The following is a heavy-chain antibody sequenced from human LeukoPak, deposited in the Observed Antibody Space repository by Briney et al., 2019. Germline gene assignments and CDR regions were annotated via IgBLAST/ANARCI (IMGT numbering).Heavy chain of an antibody. Sequence: GGPLRLSFAASGFSFSSYPMRGVRQPPGKGLGWGAVISYDGSNKYYADSVKGRFTISRDNSRNTLYLQMNSLRAEDTAMYYCARDLAPAAPNGVGYWGQGTLVTVSS. CDR1: GFSFSSYP. D-gene: IGHD2-2*01. J-gene: IGHJ4*02. CDR2: ISYDGSNK. CDR3: ARDLAPAAPNGVGY. V-gene: IGHV3-30*04.